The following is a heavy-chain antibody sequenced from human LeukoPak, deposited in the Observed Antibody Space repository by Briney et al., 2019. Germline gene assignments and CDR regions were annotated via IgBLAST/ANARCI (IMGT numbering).Heavy chain of an antibody. Sequence: SETLSLTCTVSGDSLSNHYWSWIRQPPGKGLEWVAHIHYGGSSTYNPSLKSRVAISLDTSKNQFSLKLSSVTAADTAVYYCASFTPRGYCSGGSCYSGSWFDPWGQGTLVTVSS. J-gene: IGHJ5*02. D-gene: IGHD2-15*01. CDR2: IHYGGSS. CDR1: GDSLSNHY. V-gene: IGHV4-59*11. CDR3: ASFTPRGYCSGGSCYSGSWFDP.